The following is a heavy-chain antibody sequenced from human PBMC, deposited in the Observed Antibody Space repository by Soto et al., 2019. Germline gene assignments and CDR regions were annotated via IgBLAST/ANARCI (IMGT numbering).Heavy chain of an antibody. Sequence: SETLSLTCAVYGGSFSGYYWSWIRQPPGKGLEWIGEINHSGSTNYNPALKSRVTISVDTSKNQFSLKLSSVTAADTAVYYCARGRYYGSGSTYFDYWGQGTLVTVSS. V-gene: IGHV4-34*01. D-gene: IGHD3-10*01. CDR3: ARGRYYGSGSTYFDY. CDR2: INHSGST. CDR1: GGSFSGYY. J-gene: IGHJ4*02.